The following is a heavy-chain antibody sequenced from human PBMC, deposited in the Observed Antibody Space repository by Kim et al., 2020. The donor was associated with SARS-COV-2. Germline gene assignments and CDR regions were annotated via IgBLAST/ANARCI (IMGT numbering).Heavy chain of an antibody. CDR3: AKTSRTGLATGY. CDR2: IYPDDSDT. Sequence: GESLKIACQGSGNTFSKYWIAWVRQTPDKGLEWVGIIYPDDSDTKYSPSFQGRVIISADTSSSTAFLQWRSLQASDTAMYYCAKTSRTGLATGY. CDR1: GNTFSKYW. V-gene: IGHV5-51*01. J-gene: IGHJ4*03.